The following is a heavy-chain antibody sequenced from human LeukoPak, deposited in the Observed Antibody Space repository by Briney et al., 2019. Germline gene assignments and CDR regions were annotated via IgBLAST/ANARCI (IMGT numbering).Heavy chain of an antibody. V-gene: IGHV4-61*01. J-gene: IGHJ5*02. D-gene: IGHD1-14*01. CDR2: IYYSGST. Sequence: SETLSLTCTVSGGSVSSGSYYWSWIRQPPGKGLEWIGYIYYSGSTNYNPSLKSRVTISVDTSKNQFSLKLSSVTAADTAVYYCARDYGYKSVNWFDPWGQGTLDTVSS. CDR3: ARDYGYKSVNWFDP. CDR1: GGSVSSGSYY.